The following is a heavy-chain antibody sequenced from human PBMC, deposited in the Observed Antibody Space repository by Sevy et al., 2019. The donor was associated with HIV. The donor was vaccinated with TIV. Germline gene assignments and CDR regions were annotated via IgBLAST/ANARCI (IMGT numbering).Heavy chain of an antibody. D-gene: IGHD2-2*01. CDR3: ARDSRAYCSSTSCYLNWFDP. V-gene: IGHV1-18*01. CDR2: ISAYNGNT. J-gene: IGHJ5*02. CDR1: GYTFTSYG. Sequence: ASVKVSCKASGYTFTSYGISWVRQAPGQGLEWMGWISAYNGNTNYAQKLQGRVTMTTDTSTSTAYMELRSLRSDDTAVYHCARDSRAYCSSTSCYLNWFDPWGQGTLVTVSS.